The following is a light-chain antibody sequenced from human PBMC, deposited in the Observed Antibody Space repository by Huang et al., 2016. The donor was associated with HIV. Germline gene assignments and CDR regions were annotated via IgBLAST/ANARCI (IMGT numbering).Light chain of an antibody. Sequence: AIRITQSPSSLSASTGDRVTITCRASQDVSDYLAWYQQKPGRAPTLLLYAASTLQGGGPSRFSGNGSATDFSLTINCLQSEDFATYYCQQYYLYPWTFGQGTKVEI. CDR3: QQYYLYPWT. V-gene: IGKV1-8*01. CDR1: QDVSDY. CDR2: AAS. J-gene: IGKJ1*01.